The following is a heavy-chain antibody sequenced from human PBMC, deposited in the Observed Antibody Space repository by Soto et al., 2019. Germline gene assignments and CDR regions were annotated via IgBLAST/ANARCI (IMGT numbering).Heavy chain of an antibody. Sequence: QVQLQESGPGLVKPSQTLSLTCTVSGGSISSGGYYWSWIRQHPGKGLEWIGYIYYSGSTYYNPSLKSRVTISVDTSKNQFSLKLSSVTAADTAVYYCARDCWTMVRGVIITNWFDPWGQGTLVTVSS. CDR1: GGSISSGGYY. V-gene: IGHV4-31*03. D-gene: IGHD3-10*01. CDR3: ARDCWTMVRGVIITNWFDP. J-gene: IGHJ5*02. CDR2: IYYSGST.